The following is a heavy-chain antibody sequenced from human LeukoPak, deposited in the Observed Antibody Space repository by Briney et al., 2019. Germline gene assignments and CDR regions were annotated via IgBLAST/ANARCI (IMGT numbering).Heavy chain of an antibody. D-gene: IGHD4-23*01. Sequence: GGSLRLSCAASGFTFDDYGMSWVRQAPGKGLEWVSGINWNGGSTGYADSVKGRFTISRDNAKNSLYLQMNSLRAEDTALYYCASYGGNSAAFDIWGQGTMVTVSS. CDR1: GFTFDDYG. CDR2: INWNGGST. V-gene: IGHV3-20*04. J-gene: IGHJ3*02. CDR3: ASYGGNSAAFDI.